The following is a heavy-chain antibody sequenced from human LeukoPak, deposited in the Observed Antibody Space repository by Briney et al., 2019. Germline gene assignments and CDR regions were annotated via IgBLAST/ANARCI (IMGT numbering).Heavy chain of an antibody. CDR1: GGSISSYY. J-gene: IGHJ5*02. CDR2: IYTSGST. Sequence: SETLSLTCTVSGGSISSYYWSWIRQPAGKGLEWIGRIYTSGSTNYNPSLKSRVTMSVDTSKNQFSLKLSSVTAADTAVYYCARRSGPRPVIVVVPAARHPYNWFDPWGQGTLVTVSP. CDR3: ARRSGPRPVIVVVPAARHPYNWFDP. V-gene: IGHV4-4*07. D-gene: IGHD2-2*01.